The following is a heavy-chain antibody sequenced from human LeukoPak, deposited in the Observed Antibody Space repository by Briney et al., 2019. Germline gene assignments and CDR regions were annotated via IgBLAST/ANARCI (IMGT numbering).Heavy chain of an antibody. V-gene: IGHV3-30*18. CDR3: AKDRVQLAAAVNVLNY. D-gene: IGHD6-13*01. CDR1: GFTFSSYA. J-gene: IGHJ4*02. Sequence: GGSLRLSCAASGFTFSSYAMHWVRQAPGKGLEWVAVISYDGSNKYYADSVKGRFTISRDNSKNTLYLQMNSLRAEDTAVYYCAKDRVQLAAAVNVLNYWGQGTLVTVSS. CDR2: ISYDGSNK.